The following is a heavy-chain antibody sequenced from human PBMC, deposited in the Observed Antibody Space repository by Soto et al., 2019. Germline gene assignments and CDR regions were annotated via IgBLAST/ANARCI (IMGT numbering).Heavy chain of an antibody. J-gene: IGHJ6*02. D-gene: IGHD5-18*01. V-gene: IGHV4-59*01. CDR1: GGSISSYY. CDR3: ARAEGSYGCAVNYYYYGMDV. Sequence: SETLSLTCTVSGGSISSYYWSWIRQPPGKGLEWIGYIYYSGSTNYNPSLKSRVTISVDTSRNQFSLKLSSVTAADTAVYYCARAEGSYGCAVNYYYYGMDVWGQGTTVTVSS. CDR2: IYYSGST.